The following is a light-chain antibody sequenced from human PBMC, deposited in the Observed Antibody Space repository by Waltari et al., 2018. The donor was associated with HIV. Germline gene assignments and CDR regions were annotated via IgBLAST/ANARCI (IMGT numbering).Light chain of an antibody. Sequence: QSALTQPASVSGCPGQSITISCTGTSSDVGGYNYVSWYQQHPGKAPKLMIFEVSNRPSGVSNRCSGSKSVNTASLTISGLQAEDEADYYCSSYTTRSTPDPNWVFGVGTKLTVL. V-gene: IGLV2-14*01. CDR2: EVS. J-gene: IGLJ3*02. CDR3: SSYTTRSTPDPNWV. CDR1: SSDVGGYNY.